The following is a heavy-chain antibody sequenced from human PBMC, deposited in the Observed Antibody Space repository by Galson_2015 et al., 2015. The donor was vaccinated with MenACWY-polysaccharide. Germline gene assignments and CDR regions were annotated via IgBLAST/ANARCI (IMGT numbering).Heavy chain of an antibody. V-gene: IGHV3-66*02. CDR2: IYSGGST. CDR1: GFTVSSNY. J-gene: IGHJ3*02. Sequence: SLRLSCAASGFTVSSNYMSWVRQAPGKGLEWVSVIYSGGSTYYADSVKGRSTISRDNSKNTLYLQMNSLRAEDTAVYYCARDRPGSKDAFDIWGQGTMVTVSS. CDR3: ARDRPGSKDAFDI.